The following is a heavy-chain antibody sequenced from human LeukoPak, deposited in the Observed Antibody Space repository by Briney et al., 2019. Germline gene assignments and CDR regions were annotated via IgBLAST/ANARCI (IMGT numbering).Heavy chain of an antibody. J-gene: IGHJ6*03. V-gene: IGHV1-46*01. CDR2: INPSGGST. Sequence: ASVKVSCKASGYTFTSYYMHWARQAPGQGLEWMGIINPSGGSTSYAQKFQGRVTMTRDTSTSTVYMELSSLRSEDTAVYYCARGEYQLPYYYCMDVWGKGTTVTVSS. CDR1: GYTFTSYY. D-gene: IGHD2-2*01. CDR3: ARGEYQLPYYYCMDV.